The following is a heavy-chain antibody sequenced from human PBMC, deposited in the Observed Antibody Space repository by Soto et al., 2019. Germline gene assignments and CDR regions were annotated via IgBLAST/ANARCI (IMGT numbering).Heavy chain of an antibody. CDR3: ARQRYCSSTSCYGLDY. D-gene: IGHD2-2*01. J-gene: IGHJ4*02. Sequence: GGSLRLSCAASGFTFSSYAMHWVRQAPGKGLEWVAVISYDGSNKYYADSVKGRFTISRDNSKNTLYLQMNSLRAEDTAVYYCARQRYCSSTSCYGLDYWGQGTLVTVSS. V-gene: IGHV3-30-3*01. CDR1: GFTFSSYA. CDR2: ISYDGSNK.